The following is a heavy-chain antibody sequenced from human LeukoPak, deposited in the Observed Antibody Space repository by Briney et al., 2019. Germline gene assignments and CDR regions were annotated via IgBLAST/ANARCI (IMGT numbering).Heavy chain of an antibody. J-gene: IGHJ6*04. D-gene: IGHD3-10*01. CDR1: GFPFSTYS. CDR3: TTSPITMVRVVPDV. Sequence: GGSLKLSCAASGFPFSTYSMNWVRPAPGKGLEWVSSITRSSYIYYADSVKGRFTISRDNAKSSLYLQMNSLRAEDTAVYYCTTSPITMVRVVPDVWGKGTTVTISS. CDR2: ITRSSYI. V-gene: IGHV3-21*01.